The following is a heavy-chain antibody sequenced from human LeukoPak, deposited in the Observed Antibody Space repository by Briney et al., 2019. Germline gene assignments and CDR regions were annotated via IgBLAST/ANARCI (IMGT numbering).Heavy chain of an antibody. CDR1: GGSISIYY. V-gene: IGHV4-4*07. Sequence: SETLSLTCTVSGGSISIYYWNWIRQPAGKGLEWIGRIFTSGITNYDPSRKSRVTMSVDTSKNQFSLNLSSVTAADTAVYYCARESSGNYYNPLGYMDVWGKGTRVTVSS. CDR2: IFTSGIT. J-gene: IGHJ6*03. CDR3: ARESSGNYYNPLGYMDV. D-gene: IGHD3-10*01.